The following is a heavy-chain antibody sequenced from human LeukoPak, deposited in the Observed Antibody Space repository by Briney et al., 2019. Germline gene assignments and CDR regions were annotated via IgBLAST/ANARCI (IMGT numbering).Heavy chain of an antibody. D-gene: IGHD6-19*01. J-gene: IGHJ4*02. CDR2: ISAYNGNT. V-gene: IGHV1-18*01. Sequence: ASVKVSCKASGYTFTSYGISWVRQAPGQGLEWMGWISAYNGNTNYAQKLQGRVTMTTDTSTSTAYMELRSLRSEDTAVYYCATFRGSSGPDGEIFDYWGQGTLVTVSS. CDR3: ATFRGSSGPDGEIFDY. CDR1: GYTFTSYG.